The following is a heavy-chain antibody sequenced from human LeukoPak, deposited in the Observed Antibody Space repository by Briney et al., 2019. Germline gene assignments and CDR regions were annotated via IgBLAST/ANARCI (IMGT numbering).Heavy chain of an antibody. Sequence: GGSLRLSQAGCGFTCGTLWASWLGLSSGKGLEWVAHIKPDGSQKYYVDAVKGRFTIARDNAKNSLNLQMDSLRGEDTAVYYCANWGTRSSYWGQGTLVTVSS. J-gene: IGHJ4*02. CDR2: IKPDGSQK. V-gene: IGHV3-7*01. CDR3: ANWGTRSSY. D-gene: IGHD1/OR15-1a*01. CDR1: GFTCGTLW.